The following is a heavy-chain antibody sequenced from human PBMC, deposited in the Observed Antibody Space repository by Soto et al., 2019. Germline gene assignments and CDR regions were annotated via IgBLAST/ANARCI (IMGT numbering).Heavy chain of an antibody. CDR1: GYTFTGYG. CDR3: ARCPPFLEWLPDAFDI. V-gene: IGHV1-18*01. J-gene: IGHJ3*02. Sequence: ASVKVSCKASGYTFTGYGISWVRQAPGQGLEWMGWISAYNGNTNYAQKLQGRVTMTTDTSTSTAYKELRSLRSDDTAVYYCARCPPFLEWLPDAFDIWGQGTMVTVS. CDR2: ISAYNGNT. D-gene: IGHD3-3*01.